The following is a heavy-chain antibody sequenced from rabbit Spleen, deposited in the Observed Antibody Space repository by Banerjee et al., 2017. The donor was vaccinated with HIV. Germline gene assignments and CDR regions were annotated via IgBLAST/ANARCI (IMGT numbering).Heavy chain of an antibody. J-gene: IGHJ3*01. CDR2: IYGGSSGIT. D-gene: IGHD6-1*01. CDR1: GFSFSSYYY. V-gene: IGHV1S45*01. Sequence: QEQLEESGGDLVKPEGSLTLTCTASGFSFSSYYYMCWVRQAPGKGLEWIACIYGGSSGITYYASWAKGRFTISRDNAQNTVFLQMTSLPVADTATYFCVREAGYGGYGDGHLWGQGTLVTVS. CDR3: VREAGYGGYGDGHL.